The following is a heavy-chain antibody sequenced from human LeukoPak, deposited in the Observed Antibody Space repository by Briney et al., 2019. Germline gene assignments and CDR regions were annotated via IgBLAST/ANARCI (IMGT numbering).Heavy chain of an antibody. J-gene: IGHJ4*02. D-gene: IGHD3-10*01. V-gene: IGHV3-66*01. Sequence: GGSLRLSCAASGFTVSSNYMSWVRQAPGKGLEWVSVIYSGGSTYYADSVKGRFTISRDNSKNTLYLQMNSLRAEDTAVYYCARDIWFGESDYWGQGTLVTVSS. CDR2: IYSGGST. CDR3: ARDIWFGESDY. CDR1: GFTVSSNY.